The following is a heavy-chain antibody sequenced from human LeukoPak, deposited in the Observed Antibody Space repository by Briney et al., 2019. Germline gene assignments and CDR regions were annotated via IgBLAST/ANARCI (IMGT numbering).Heavy chain of an antibody. D-gene: IGHD6-19*01. V-gene: IGHV4-59*01. CDR2: IYYSGST. Sequence: SETLSLTCTVSGGSISSYYWSWIRQPPGKGLEWIGYIYYSGSTNYNPSLKSRVTISVDTSKNQFSLKLSSVTAADTAVYYCARVAGTFCDYWGQGTLVTVSS. CDR3: ARVAGTFCDY. CDR1: GGSISSYY. J-gene: IGHJ4*02.